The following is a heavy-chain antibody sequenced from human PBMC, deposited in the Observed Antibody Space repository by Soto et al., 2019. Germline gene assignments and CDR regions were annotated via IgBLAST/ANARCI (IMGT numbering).Heavy chain of an antibody. Sequence: QVQLQQSGPGLVKPSQTLSLTCTVSGASITRDGYYWSWLRQHPGKGLEWIGHIYYSGNTYYDLSLGSRLITSVDTTKNPFSLRLTSVTPSDTAVYYCASTVGLGSPDFDFWGQGTLVTVSS. CDR3: ASTVGLGSPDFDF. CDR1: GASITRDGYY. CDR2: IYYSGNT. J-gene: IGHJ4*02. V-gene: IGHV4-31*03. D-gene: IGHD3-10*01.